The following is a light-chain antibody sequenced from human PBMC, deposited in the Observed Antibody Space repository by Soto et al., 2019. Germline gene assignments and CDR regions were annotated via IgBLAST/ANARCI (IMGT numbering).Light chain of an antibody. Sequence: QSVLTQPPSASGSPGQAVAISCTVTSSDVGGYNYVSWYQHHPGKAPKLMIYEVNKRPSGVPDRFSGSKSGNTASLSVSGLQAEDEADYYCSSYAGSRNVFGTGTKVT. CDR3: SSYAGSRNV. J-gene: IGLJ1*01. CDR2: EVN. CDR1: SSDVGGYNY. V-gene: IGLV2-8*01.